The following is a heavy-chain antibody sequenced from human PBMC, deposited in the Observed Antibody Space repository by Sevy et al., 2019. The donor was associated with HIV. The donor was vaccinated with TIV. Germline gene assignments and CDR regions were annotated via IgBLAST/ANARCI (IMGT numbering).Heavy chain of an antibody. J-gene: IGHJ5*02. Sequence: GGSLRLSCSASGFIFSNYAMHWVRQAPGKGLEYVSGLSSHNGGSTYYADSVNGRFTISKDNSKNTLYLQMTSLRTEDTAVYYCVKDRIETILWSKGDWFDPWGQGTLVTVS. CDR1: GFIFSNYA. CDR2: LSSHNGGST. CDR3: VKDRIETILWSKGDWFDP. D-gene: IGHD3-9*01. V-gene: IGHV3-64D*06.